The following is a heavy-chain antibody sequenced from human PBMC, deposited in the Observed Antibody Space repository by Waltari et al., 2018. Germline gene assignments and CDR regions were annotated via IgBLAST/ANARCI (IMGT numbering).Heavy chain of an antibody. CDR2: IYYSGST. D-gene: IGHD2-15*01. Sequence: QLQLQESGPGLVKPSETLSLTCTVSGRSISSSRYYWGWVRQPPGKGLEWIGSIYYSGSTYYNPSLKSRVTISVDTSKNQFSLKLSSVTAADTAVYYCARARRVYPVVAGFWFDPWGQGTLVTVSS. CDR3: ARARRVYPVVAGFWFDP. CDR1: GRSISSSRYY. J-gene: IGHJ5*02. V-gene: IGHV4-39*07.